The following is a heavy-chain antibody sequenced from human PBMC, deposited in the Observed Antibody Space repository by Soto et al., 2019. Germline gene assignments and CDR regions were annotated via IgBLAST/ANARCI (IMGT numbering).Heavy chain of an antibody. CDR2: INPNSGGT. J-gene: IGHJ6*02. CDR1: GYTFTGYY. V-gene: IGHV1-2*04. CDR3: ARGSPRFNDILTGSYYYYYGMDV. Sequence: ASVKVSCKASGYTFTGYYMHWVRQAPGQGLEWMGWINPNSGGTNYAQKFQGWVTMTRDTSISTAYMELSRLRSDDTAVYYCARGSPRFNDILTGSYYYYYGMDVWGQGTTVTVS. D-gene: IGHD3-9*01.